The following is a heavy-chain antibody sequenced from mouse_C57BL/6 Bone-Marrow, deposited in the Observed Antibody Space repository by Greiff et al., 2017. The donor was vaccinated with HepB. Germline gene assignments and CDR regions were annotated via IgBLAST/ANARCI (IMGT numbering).Heavy chain of an antibody. CDR3: ASLTYYFDS. D-gene: IGHD1-1*01. J-gene: IGHJ2*01. V-gene: IGHV5-4*03. CDR2: ISDGGSYT. CDR1: GFTFSSYA. Sequence: EVKLMESGGGLVKPGGSLKLSCAASGFTFSSYAMSWVRQTPEKRLEWVATISDGGSYTYYPDNVKGRFTISRDNAKNNLYLQMSHLKSEDTAMYYCASLTYYFDSWGQGTTLTVSS.